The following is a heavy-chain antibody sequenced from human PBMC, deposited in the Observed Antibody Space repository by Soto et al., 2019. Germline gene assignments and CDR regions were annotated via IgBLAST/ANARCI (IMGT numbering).Heavy chain of an antibody. Sequence: PSETLSLTCAVYGGSFSGYYWSWIRQPPGKGLEWIGEINHSGSTNYNPSLKSRVTISVDTSKNQFSLKLSSVTAADTAAYYCARAGPAGGGVVVVAAPEFMDVWGKGTTVTVSS. J-gene: IGHJ6*03. CDR1: GGSFSGYY. CDR2: INHSGST. CDR3: ARAGPAGGGVVVVAAPEFMDV. D-gene: IGHD2-15*01. V-gene: IGHV4-34*01.